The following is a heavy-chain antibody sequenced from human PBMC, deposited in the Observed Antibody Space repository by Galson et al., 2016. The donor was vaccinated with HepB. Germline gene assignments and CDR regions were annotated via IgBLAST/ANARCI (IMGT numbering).Heavy chain of an antibody. V-gene: IGHV4-59*01. CDR3: ARGGASSRWLFP. CDR2: IFYSGAT. Sequence: ETLSLTCTVSGGSITNYYWSWIRQSPGKGLEWIGYIFYSGATKYNPSLESRITISVDTSKDQFSLKLSSVTAADTAVYYCARGGASSRWLFPWGQGTLVTVSS. D-gene: IGHD3-22*01. CDR1: GGSITNYY. J-gene: IGHJ5*02.